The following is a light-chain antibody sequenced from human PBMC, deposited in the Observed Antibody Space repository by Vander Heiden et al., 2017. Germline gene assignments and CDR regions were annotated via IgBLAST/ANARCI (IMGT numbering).Light chain of an antibody. CDR3: QSYDSSLSVV. Sequence: QSVLTQPPSLSGAPGPRVTFSCTGSSSNMGGGYDVPWYQQLPGTAPKLLVYGNSNRPSEVPDRFSGSKSGTTASLAITGLQAEDEADYYCQSYDSSLSVVFGGGTKLTVL. CDR1: SSNMGGGYD. V-gene: IGLV1-40*01. J-gene: IGLJ2*01. CDR2: GNS.